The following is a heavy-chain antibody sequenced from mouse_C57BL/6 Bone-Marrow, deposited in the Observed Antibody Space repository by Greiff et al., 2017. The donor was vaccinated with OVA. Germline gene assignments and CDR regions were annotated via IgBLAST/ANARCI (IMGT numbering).Heavy chain of an antibody. CDR2: IYPGDGDT. J-gene: IGHJ1*03. D-gene: IGHD1-1*01. CDR3: ARHPFYYGSSYEWYFDV. CDR1: GYAFSSYW. V-gene: IGHV1-80*01. Sequence: VQLQESGAELVKPGASVKISSKASGYAFSSYWMNWVKQRPGKGLEWIGQIYPGDGDTNYHGKFKGKATLTADKSSSTAYMQLSSLTSEDSAVYFCARHPFYYGSSYEWYFDVWGTGTTVTVSS.